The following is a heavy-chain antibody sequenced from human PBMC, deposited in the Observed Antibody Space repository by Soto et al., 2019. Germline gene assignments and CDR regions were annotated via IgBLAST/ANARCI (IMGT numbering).Heavy chain of an antibody. Sequence: QVKLVQSGAEVKKPGASVKVSCKASGYTFTSYGISWVRQAPGQGLEWMGWISAYNGNTNYAQKLQGRVTMTTATATSTAYMELRTVRSDDTAVCDCASYQWLARFDYWGQGTLVTVSS. CDR2: ISAYNGNT. CDR3: ASYQWLARFDY. J-gene: IGHJ4*02. V-gene: IGHV1-18*01. D-gene: IGHD6-19*01. CDR1: GYTFTSYG.